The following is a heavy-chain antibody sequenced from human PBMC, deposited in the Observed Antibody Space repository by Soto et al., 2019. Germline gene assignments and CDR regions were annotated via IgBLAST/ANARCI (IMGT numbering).Heavy chain of an antibody. Sequence: GGSLRLSCAASGFTFSSYGMHWVRQAPGKGLEWVAVISYDGSNKYSADSVKGRFTISRDNSKDRLYLQMNSLRAEDTAVYYLAKDERPGRWHDILTGSRGNYYGMDVWGQGTTVTVSS. V-gene: IGHV3-30*18. J-gene: IGHJ6*02. D-gene: IGHD3-9*01. CDR3: AKDERPGRWHDILTGSRGNYYGMDV. CDR1: GFTFSSYG. CDR2: ISYDGSNK.